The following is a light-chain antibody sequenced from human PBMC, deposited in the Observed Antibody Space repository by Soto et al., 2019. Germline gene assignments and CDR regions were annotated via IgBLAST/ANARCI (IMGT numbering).Light chain of an antibody. CDR1: QSVSSYY. V-gene: IGKV3-20*01. Sequence: EIVLTQSPGTLSLSPGERATLSCRASQSVSSYYLAWYQQKPGQSPRLLIYGASSRATGIPDRFSGSGSGTDFTLTISRLEPEDFAVYYCQQYGSSPPTTFGQGTKVEIK. CDR3: QQYGSSPPTT. J-gene: IGKJ1*01. CDR2: GAS.